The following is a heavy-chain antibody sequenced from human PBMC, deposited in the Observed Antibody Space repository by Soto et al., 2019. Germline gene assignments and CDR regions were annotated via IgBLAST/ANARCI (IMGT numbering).Heavy chain of an antibody. Sequence: QVQLVQSGAEVKKPGASVKVSCKASGYTFTSYGISWVRQAPGQGLEWMGWISAYNGNTNYAQKLQGRVTMTTDTSTSTAYRELRSRRSDDTAVYYCGRVTPARYQLLKGALDYGGQGTLVTVSS. V-gene: IGHV1-18*01. D-gene: IGHD2-2*01. J-gene: IGHJ4*02. CDR2: ISAYNGNT. CDR3: GRVTPARYQLLKGALDY. CDR1: GYTFTSYG.